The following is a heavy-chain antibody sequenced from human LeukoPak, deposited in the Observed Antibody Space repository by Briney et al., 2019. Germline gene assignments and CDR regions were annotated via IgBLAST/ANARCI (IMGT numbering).Heavy chain of an antibody. J-gene: IGHJ5*02. CDR1: GGSISSGDYY. CDR2: IYYSGST. CDR3: ARGHIVVVTAQLNWFDP. V-gene: IGHV4-30-4*01. D-gene: IGHD2-21*02. Sequence: PSQTLSLTCTVSGGSISSGDYYWSWIRQPPGKGLEWIGYIYYSGSTYYNPSLKSRLTISVDTSKNQFSLKLSSVTAADTAVYYCARGHIVVVTAQLNWFDPWGQGTLVTVSS.